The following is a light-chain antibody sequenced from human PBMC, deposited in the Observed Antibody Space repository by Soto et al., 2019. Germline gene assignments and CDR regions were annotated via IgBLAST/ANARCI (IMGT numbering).Light chain of an antibody. CDR2: DAA. J-gene: IGKJ2*01. Sequence: EIVMTQSPVILSVSPGERATLSCRASQSVGGNLAWYQHQPGQAPRLLVYDAATRATGIPARFSGSGSGTEFTLTINSLQSEDFGLYYCQQYNDWPSNTFGQGTQLEIK. CDR1: QSVGGN. V-gene: IGKV3-15*01. CDR3: QQYNDWPSNT.